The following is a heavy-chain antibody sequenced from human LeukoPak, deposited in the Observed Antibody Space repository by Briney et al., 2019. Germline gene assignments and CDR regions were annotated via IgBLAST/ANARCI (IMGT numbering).Heavy chain of an antibody. D-gene: IGHD2-2*01. J-gene: IGHJ4*02. Sequence: GGSLRLSCAASGFTFNSYGMHWVRQAPGKGLEWVTFIRFDGGNQYYADSAKGRFTVSRDNSKNTLYLQMNSLRVDDSAMYYCAKEARRLAHCSDTSCAPYGHWGQGTLVTVSS. V-gene: IGHV3-30*02. CDR2: IRFDGGNQ. CDR1: GFTFNSYG. CDR3: AKEARRLAHCSDTSCAPYGH.